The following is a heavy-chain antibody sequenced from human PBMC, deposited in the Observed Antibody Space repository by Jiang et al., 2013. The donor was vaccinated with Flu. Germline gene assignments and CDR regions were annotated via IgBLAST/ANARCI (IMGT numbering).Heavy chain of an antibody. V-gene: IGHV4-61*01. CDR3: VRGRYFDSSAYYIFAD. Sequence: LLKPSETLSLTCTVSGDSVSSGNFYWSWIRQPPGKGLEHLGYIYSSGSTNYNPSLKGRVSMSIDTSKNHFSLKLISVTAADTAIYYCVRGRYFDSSAYYIFADWGQGNLVTVPS. CDR1: GDSVSSGNFY. CDR2: IYSSGST. J-gene: IGHJ4*02. D-gene: IGHD3-22*01.